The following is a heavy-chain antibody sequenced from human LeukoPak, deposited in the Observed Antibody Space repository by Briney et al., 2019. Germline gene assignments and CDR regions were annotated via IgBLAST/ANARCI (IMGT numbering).Heavy chain of an antibody. V-gene: IGHV1-46*01. Sequence: ASVKVSCKASGYTFTSYYMHWVRQAPGQGLEWIGIINPSGGTTSYAQKFQGRVTMTRDTSTSTVYMELSSLRSEDTAVYYCARGGRYDRKVEPQSIFGNYYYYYYMDVWGKGTTVTISS. CDR2: INPSGGTT. CDR3: ARGGRYDRKVEPQSIFGNYYYYYYMDV. CDR1: GYTFTSYY. D-gene: IGHD3-22*01. J-gene: IGHJ6*03.